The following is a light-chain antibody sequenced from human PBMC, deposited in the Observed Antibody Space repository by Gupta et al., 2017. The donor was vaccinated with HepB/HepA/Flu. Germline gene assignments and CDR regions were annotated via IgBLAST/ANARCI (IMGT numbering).Light chain of an antibody. CDR2: RNN. CDR3: YSQDTSYNHFV. CDR1: SLRDYY. V-gene: IGLV3-19*01. Sequence: SSELTQDPAESVALGQTVRITCQGDSLRDYYVNWYQQRAGQAPVLVIYRNNNRPSGIPDRFSGSKSGTTASLTITGAQAEDEADYYCYSQDTSYNHFVFGTGTKVIVL. J-gene: IGLJ1*01.